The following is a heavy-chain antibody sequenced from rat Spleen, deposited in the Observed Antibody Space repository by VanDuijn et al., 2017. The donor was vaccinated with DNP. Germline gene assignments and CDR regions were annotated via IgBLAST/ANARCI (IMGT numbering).Heavy chain of an antibody. D-gene: IGHD1-11*01. CDR3: ARDAGGPFDY. CDR2: IAISESST. V-gene: IGHV5-31*01. Sequence: EVQLVESGGDLVQPGGSLKLSCVASGFTFSNYWMTWIRQVPGKGLEWIASIAISESSTYYSDSVKGRFTISRDNAKNTLQLQMNNLRSEDTATYYCARDAGGPFDYWGQGVMVTVSS. CDR1: GFTFSNYW. J-gene: IGHJ2*01.